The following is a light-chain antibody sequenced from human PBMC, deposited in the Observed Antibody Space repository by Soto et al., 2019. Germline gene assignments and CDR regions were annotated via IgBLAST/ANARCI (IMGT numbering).Light chain of an antibody. V-gene: IGKV3-20*01. CDR1: QSVSSSY. J-gene: IGKJ1*01. CDR2: GAS. Sequence: LLAQSPGTLSLSPGERATLSCRASQSVSSSYLAWYQQKPGQAPRLLIYGASSRATGIPDRFSGSGSGTDFTLSISRLEPEDFAVYYCQQYGSSPRTFCQGTMV. CDR3: QQYGSSPRT.